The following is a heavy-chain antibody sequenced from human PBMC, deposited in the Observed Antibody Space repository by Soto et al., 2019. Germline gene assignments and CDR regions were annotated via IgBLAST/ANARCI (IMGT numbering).Heavy chain of an antibody. J-gene: IGHJ4*02. D-gene: IGHD3-16*01. CDR1: GFSFSDAW. V-gene: IGHV3-15*01. CDR3: TTQGGGDDIYFDY. CDR2: IKSKSDGETT. Sequence: VQLVEAGGGLVQPGGSLRLSCAASGFSFSDAWMIWVRQAPGKGLQWVGRIKSKSDGETTDYAAPVKGRFAISRDDSKKTVYLRMNSLKTEDTATYFCTTQGGGDDIYFDYWGQGTLVAVSS.